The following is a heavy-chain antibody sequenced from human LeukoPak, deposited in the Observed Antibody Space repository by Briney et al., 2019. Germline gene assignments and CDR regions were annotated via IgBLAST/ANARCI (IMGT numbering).Heavy chain of an antibody. D-gene: IGHD1-1*01. CDR1: GGSISNYY. CDR2: IYYSGTT. V-gene: IGHV4-59*01. CDR3: ARVSTTTFYFDY. Sequence: SETLSLTCTVSGGSISNYYWNWIRQPPGKGLEWIGYIYYSGTTNYNPSLKSRVTISVDTSKNQFSLKLSSVTAADTAVYYCARVSTTTFYFDYWGQGTLVTVSS. J-gene: IGHJ4*02.